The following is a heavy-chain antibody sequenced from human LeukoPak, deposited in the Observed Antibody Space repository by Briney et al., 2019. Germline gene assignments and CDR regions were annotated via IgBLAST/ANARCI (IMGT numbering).Heavy chain of an antibody. J-gene: IGHJ3*02. CDR1: GYTFTSYA. CDR2: IIPIFGTA. CDR3: ARHLTGDIDGAFDI. D-gene: IGHD7-27*01. Sequence: SVKVSCKASGYTFTSYAMNWVRQAPGQGLEWMGGIIPIFGTANYAQKFQGRVTITADESTSTAYMELSSLRSEDTAVYYCARHLTGDIDGAFDIWGQGTMVTVSS. V-gene: IGHV1-69*13.